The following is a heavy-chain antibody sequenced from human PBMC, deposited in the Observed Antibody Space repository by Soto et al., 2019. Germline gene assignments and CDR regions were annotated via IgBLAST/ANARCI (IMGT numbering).Heavy chain of an antibody. V-gene: IGHV3-74*03. CDR2: MTGDGRTT. Sequence: EVQLVESGGGLVQPGGSLRLSCAASGFTFGDYWMHWVRQPPGKGPEWVSRMTGDGRTTQYADSVKGRFTASRDNAKSTLYLQMNSLSAEDTAVYYCATAEVDYWGPGTLVTVSS. CDR1: GFTFGDYW. CDR3: ATAEVDY. J-gene: IGHJ4*02.